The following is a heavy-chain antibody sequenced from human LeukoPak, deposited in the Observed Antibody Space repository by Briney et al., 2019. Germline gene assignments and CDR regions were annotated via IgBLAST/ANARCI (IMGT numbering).Heavy chain of an antibody. CDR1: GGSFSGYY. J-gene: IGHJ4*02. CDR3: ARASRYNDYVWGSYRSRAAFDY. CDR2: INHSGST. D-gene: IGHD3-16*02. V-gene: IGHV4-34*01. Sequence: TTSETLSLTCAVYGGSFSGYYWSWIRQPPGKGLEWIGEINHSGSTNYNPSLKSRVTISVDTSKNQFSLKLNSVTAADTAVYYCARASRYNDYVWGSYRSRAAFDYWGQGTLVTVSS.